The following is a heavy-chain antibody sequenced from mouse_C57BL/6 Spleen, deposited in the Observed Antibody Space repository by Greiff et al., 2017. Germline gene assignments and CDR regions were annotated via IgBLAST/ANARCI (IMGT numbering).Heavy chain of an antibody. J-gene: IGHJ4*01. Sequence: VQLQQPGAELVLPGASVKLSCKASGYTFTSYWMHWVKQRTGQGLEWIGEIDPSDSYTNYNQKFKGKSTLTVDKSSSTAYMQLSSLTSEDSAVYYCARGSSGYGVDYWGQGTSVTVSS. CDR3: ARGSSGYGVDY. V-gene: IGHV1-69*01. CDR1: GYTFTSYW. D-gene: IGHD3-2*02. CDR2: IDPSDSYT.